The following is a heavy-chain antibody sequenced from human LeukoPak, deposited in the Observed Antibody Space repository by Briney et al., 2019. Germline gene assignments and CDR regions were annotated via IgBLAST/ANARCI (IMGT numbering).Heavy chain of an antibody. CDR3: ARDYCSGPKCYFIDY. V-gene: IGHV3-48*04. D-gene: IGHD2-15*01. J-gene: IGHJ4*02. CDR1: GFTFSNYS. Sequence: GGSLRLSCAASGFTFSNYSMNWVRQAPGKGLEWVSYITSSSTVYYAGSVKGRFAISRDNAKNSLFLQMNSLRAEDTAVYYCARDYCSGPKCYFIDYWGQGALVTVSS. CDR2: ITSSSTV.